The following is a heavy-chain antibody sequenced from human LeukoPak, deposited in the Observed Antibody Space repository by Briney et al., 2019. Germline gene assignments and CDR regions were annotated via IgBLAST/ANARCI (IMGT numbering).Heavy chain of an antibody. CDR2: IIPIFGTA. CDR1: GGTFSIYA. CDR3: ARDGTFNIAVAEYFDY. Sequence: SVKVSCKASGGTFSIYAISWVRQAPGQGLEWMGRIIPIFGTANYAQKFQGRVTITTDESTSTAYMELSSLRSEDTAVYYCARDGTFNIAVAEYFDYWGQGTPVTVSS. V-gene: IGHV1-69*05. D-gene: IGHD6-19*01. J-gene: IGHJ4*02.